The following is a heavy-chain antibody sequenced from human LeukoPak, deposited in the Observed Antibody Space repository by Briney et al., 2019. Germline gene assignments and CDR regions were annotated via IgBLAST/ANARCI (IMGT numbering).Heavy chain of an antibody. J-gene: IGHJ4*02. CDR3: AKDLGIAACLYYFDY. Sequence: PGGSLRLSCAASGFTFSSYAMSWVRQAPGKGLEWVSAISGSGGSTYYADSVKGQLTISRDNSKNTLYLQMNSLRAEDTAVYYCAKDLGIAACLYYFDYWGQGTLVTVSS. D-gene: IGHD6-13*01. CDR1: GFTFSSYA. CDR2: ISGSGGST. V-gene: IGHV3-23*01.